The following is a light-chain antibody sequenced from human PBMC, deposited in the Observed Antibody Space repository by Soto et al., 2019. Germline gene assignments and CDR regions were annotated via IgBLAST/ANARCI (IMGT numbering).Light chain of an antibody. J-gene: IGLJ2*01. CDR2: EVT. Sequence: QSVLTQPPSASGSPGQSVTISCTGTSSDVGGYDYVSWYQQRPGKAPKLLIHEVTKRPSGVPDRFSGSKSGNTASLTVSGLQAEDEADYYCNSYTNSSAVVFGGGTKVTVL. CDR1: SSDVGGYDY. V-gene: IGLV2-8*01. CDR3: NSYTNSSAVV.